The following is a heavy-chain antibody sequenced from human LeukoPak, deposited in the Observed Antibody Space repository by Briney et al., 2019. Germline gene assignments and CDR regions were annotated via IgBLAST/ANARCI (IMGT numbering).Heavy chain of an antibody. CDR2: INPNSGGT. D-gene: IGHD2-2*01. CDR1: GYTFTAYY. CDR3: ARTPSSTRGLDY. Sequence: ASVKVSCKASGYTFTAYYVHWVRQAPGQGLEWMGWINPNSGGTIYAQKFQGRVTMTRDTSISTAYMELRNLRSDDAAVYYCARTPSSTRGLDYWGQGTLVTVSS. V-gene: IGHV1-2*02. J-gene: IGHJ4*02.